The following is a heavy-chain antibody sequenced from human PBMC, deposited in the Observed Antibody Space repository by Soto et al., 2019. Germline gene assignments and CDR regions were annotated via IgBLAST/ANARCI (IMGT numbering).Heavy chain of an antibody. V-gene: IGHV4-34*01. D-gene: IGHD3-10*01. J-gene: IGHJ4*02. CDR1: GGSFSGYY. CDR3: ASGTGYGSGREGDY. Sequence: SSETLSLTCAVYGGSFSGYYWSWIRQPPGKGPEWIGEINHSGSTNYNPSLKSRVTISVDTSKDQFSLKLSSVTAADTAVYYCASGTGYGSGREGDYWGQGTLVTVFS. CDR2: INHSGST.